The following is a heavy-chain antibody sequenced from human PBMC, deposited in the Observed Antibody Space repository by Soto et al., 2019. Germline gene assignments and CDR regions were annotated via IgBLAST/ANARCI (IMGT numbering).Heavy chain of an antibody. CDR3: ASSLYDSSGYYFPL. CDR2: INPSGGST. D-gene: IGHD3-22*01. Sequence: SLKVYCKASGYTFTSYYIPWVRQAPGQGLEWMGIINPSGGSTSYAQKFQGRVTMTRDTYTSTFYMELSSLRSEDTAVYYCASSLYDSSGYYFPLGGQGTLVHVSS. J-gene: IGHJ4*02. V-gene: IGHV1-46*01. CDR1: GYTFTSYY.